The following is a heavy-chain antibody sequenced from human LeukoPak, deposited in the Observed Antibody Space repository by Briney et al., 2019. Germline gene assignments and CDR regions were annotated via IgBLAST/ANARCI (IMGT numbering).Heavy chain of an antibody. Sequence: GGSLRLSCAASGFTFSSYGMHWVRQAPGKGLEWLAFIQYNGDNKFYSDSVKGRFTISRDNSKNTLYLHMNSLSVEDTGIYYCAQLVFTETPDYWGQGTLVTVSS. CDR3: AQLVFTETPDY. D-gene: IGHD2-8*02. CDR2: IQYNGDNK. V-gene: IGHV3-30*02. J-gene: IGHJ4*02. CDR1: GFTFSSYG.